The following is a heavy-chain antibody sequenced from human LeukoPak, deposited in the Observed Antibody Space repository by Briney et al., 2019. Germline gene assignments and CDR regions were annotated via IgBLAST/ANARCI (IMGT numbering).Heavy chain of an antibody. V-gene: IGHV4-34*01. Sequence: PSETLSLTCAVYGGSFSGYYWSWIRHPPGQGLEWFVEINHSRTNNYYPFHKSRVTMSVYTSKNQFSLRLTSVTAADTATYYCARMRGGSSSGHYCFHYMDVWGKGTMVTISS. CDR3: ARMRGGSSSGHYCFHYMDV. J-gene: IGHJ6*03. D-gene: IGHD6-13*01. CDR2: INHSRTN. CDR1: GGSFSGYY.